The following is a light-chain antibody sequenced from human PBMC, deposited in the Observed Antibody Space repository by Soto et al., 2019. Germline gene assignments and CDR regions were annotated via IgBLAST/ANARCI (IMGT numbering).Light chain of an antibody. V-gene: IGKV3-20*01. Sequence: EIVFTQSPVTLSLSPVERATLSCRASQSVSSSYLAWYQQKPGQAPRLLIYGASSRATGIPDRFSGSGSGTDFTLTISRLEPEDFAVYYCQQYGSSPPITFGQGTKVDIK. CDR2: GAS. CDR1: QSVSSSY. CDR3: QQYGSSPPIT. J-gene: IGKJ1*01.